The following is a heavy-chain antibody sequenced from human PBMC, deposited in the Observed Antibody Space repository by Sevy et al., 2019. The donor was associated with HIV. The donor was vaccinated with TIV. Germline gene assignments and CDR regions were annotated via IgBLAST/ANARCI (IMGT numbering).Heavy chain of an antibody. Sequence: GGSLRLSCEVSGFTFRSYAMNWVRQAPGKGLEWVSKISSSGSSIYYADSVKGRFTISRDNAKNSLNLQMNSLRAEDTAVYYCTRNGGAFDNGFDPWGQGTLVTVSS. CDR3: TRNGGAFDNGFDP. CDR1: GFTFRSYA. D-gene: IGHD2-8*01. V-gene: IGHV3-48*03. J-gene: IGHJ5*02. CDR2: ISSSGSSI.